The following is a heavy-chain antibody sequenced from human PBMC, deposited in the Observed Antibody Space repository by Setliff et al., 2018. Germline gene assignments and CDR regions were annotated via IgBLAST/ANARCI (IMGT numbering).Heavy chain of an antibody. CDR1: GFSFNDAW. Sequence: PGGSLRLSCAASGFSFNDAWMNWVRQAPGKGLEWVANIKRDGSEKYYVDSVKGRFTISRDNAKNSLYLQMNSLRAEDTAVYYCARDHVYGSQYYYYYYGMDVWGQGTTVTVSS. CDR2: IKRDGSEK. J-gene: IGHJ6*02. V-gene: IGHV3-7*01. D-gene: IGHD3-10*01. CDR3: ARDHVYGSQYYYYYYGMDV.